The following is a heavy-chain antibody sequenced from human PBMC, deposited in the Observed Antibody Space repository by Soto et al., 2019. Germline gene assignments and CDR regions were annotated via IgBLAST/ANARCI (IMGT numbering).Heavy chain of an antibody. J-gene: IGHJ4*02. CDR3: ARGGGGLDY. V-gene: IGHV1-46*01. CDR2: INPTSGGT. CDR1: GYILTSSY. D-gene: IGHD3-10*01. Sequence: QVQLVQSGAEVKKPGASVKVSCKASGYILTSSYMHWVRQAPGQGLEWMGLINPTSGGTAYAQKFQGRVTMPRDTSTSTVYMELSSLTSEDTAIYYCARGGGGLDYWGQGTLVTVSS.